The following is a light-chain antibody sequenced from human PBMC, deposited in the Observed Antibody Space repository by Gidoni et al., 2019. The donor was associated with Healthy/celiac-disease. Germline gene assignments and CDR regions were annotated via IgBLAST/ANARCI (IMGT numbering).Light chain of an antibody. CDR3: QQYDKLPSLT. Sequence: DIQMTQSPSSLSASVGDRVTITCQASQDISNYLNWYQQKPGKAPKLLNYDAFNLETGVPSRFMGSGSGTDFTFTISSLQPEDIATYYCQQYDKLPSLTFGGGTKVEIK. V-gene: IGKV1-33*01. J-gene: IGKJ4*01. CDR2: DAF. CDR1: QDISNY.